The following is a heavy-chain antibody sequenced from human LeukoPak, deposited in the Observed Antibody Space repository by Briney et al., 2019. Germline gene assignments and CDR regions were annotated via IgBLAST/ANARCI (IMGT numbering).Heavy chain of an antibody. D-gene: IGHD3-9*01. CDR1: GFTFSSYG. CDR2: IRYDGSNK. J-gene: IGHJ4*02. Sequence: PGGSLRLSCAASGFTFSSYGMHWVRQAPGKGLEWVAFIRYDGSNKYYADSVKGRFTISRDNSKNTLYLQMNSLRAEDTAVYYCAKDNDILTGFFDYWGQGTLVTVSS. CDR3: AKDNDILTGFFDY. V-gene: IGHV3-30*02.